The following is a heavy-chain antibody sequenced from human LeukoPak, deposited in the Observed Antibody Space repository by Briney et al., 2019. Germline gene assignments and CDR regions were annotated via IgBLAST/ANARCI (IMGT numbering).Heavy chain of an antibody. Sequence: SETLSLTCAVYGASFSVNNWIWIRQPPGKGVEWLGEINHSGTITYKPSLKSRLTISADTSKNQFSLKLSSVTAADTAVYYCARYCGSENYCISYWGQGTLVTVSS. CDR3: ARYCGSENYCISY. V-gene: IGHV4-34*01. J-gene: IGHJ4*03. CDR2: INHSGTI. D-gene: IGHD3-10*01. CDR1: GASFSVNN.